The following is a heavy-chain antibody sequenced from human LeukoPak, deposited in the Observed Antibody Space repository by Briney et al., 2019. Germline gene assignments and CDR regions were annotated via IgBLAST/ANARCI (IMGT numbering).Heavy chain of an antibody. Sequence: ASVKVSCKASGYTFTGYYMHWVRQAPGQGLEWMGWINPNSGGTNHAQKFQGRVTMTRETSISTAYMELSRLRSDDTAVYYCARDRDDYVWGSYRYYFDYWGQGTLVTVSS. D-gene: IGHD3-16*01. CDR2: INPNSGGT. CDR3: ARDRDDYVWGSYRYYFDY. CDR1: GYTFTGYY. J-gene: IGHJ4*02. V-gene: IGHV1-2*02.